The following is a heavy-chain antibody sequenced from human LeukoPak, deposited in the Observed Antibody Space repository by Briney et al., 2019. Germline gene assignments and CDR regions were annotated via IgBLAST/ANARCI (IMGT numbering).Heavy chain of an antibody. V-gene: IGHV4-61*02. Sequence: SQTLSLTCTVSGGSISSGSYFWSWIRQPAGKGLEWIGRINTSGSTNYNPSLKSRVTMSVDTSKNQFSLKLSSVAAADTAVYYCARLVGATRAPGYWGQGTLVTVSS. CDR2: INTSGST. CDR3: ARLVGATRAPGY. D-gene: IGHD1-26*01. J-gene: IGHJ4*02. CDR1: GGSISSGSYF.